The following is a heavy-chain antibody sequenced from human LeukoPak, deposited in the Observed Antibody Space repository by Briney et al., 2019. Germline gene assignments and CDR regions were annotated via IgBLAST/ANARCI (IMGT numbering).Heavy chain of an antibody. CDR1: GGSMSNYY. CDR3: AKSNGYGLIDI. Sequence: SETLSLTCTVSGGSMSNYYWSWIRQPPGKGLEWIGYIYNSGSTNYNPSLKSRVTISLDTSRNQFSLKLNSVTAADTAVYYCAKSNGYGLIDIWGQGTMVTVSS. J-gene: IGHJ3*02. D-gene: IGHD3-10*01. CDR2: IYNSGST. V-gene: IGHV4-59*12.